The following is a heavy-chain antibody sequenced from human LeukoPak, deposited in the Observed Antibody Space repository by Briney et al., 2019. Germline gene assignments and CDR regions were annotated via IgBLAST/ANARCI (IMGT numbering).Heavy chain of an antibody. CDR1: GGTFSSYA. Sequence: SVKVSCKASGGTFSSYAISWVRQAPGQGLEWMGGIIPIFGTANYAQKFQGRVTITTDESTSTAYMELSSLRSEDTAVYYCARDALSSSWYRNWLDPWGQGTLVTVSS. J-gene: IGHJ5*02. D-gene: IGHD6-13*01. V-gene: IGHV1-69*05. CDR2: IIPIFGTA. CDR3: ARDALSSSWYRNWLDP.